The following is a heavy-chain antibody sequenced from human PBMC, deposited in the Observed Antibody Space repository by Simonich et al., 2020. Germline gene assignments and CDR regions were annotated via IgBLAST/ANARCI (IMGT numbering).Heavy chain of an antibody. CDR2: IWYDGSNK. Sequence: QVQLVESGGGVVQPGRSLRLSCAASGFTFSCYGMHWVRQAPGKVLEWVAVIWYDGSNKYYADSVKGRFTISRDNSKNTLYLQMNSLRAEDTAVYYCARDAKVNWFDPWGQGTLVTVSS. J-gene: IGHJ5*02. V-gene: IGHV3-33*01. D-gene: IGHD2-15*01. CDR1: GFTFSCYG. CDR3: ARDAKVNWFDP.